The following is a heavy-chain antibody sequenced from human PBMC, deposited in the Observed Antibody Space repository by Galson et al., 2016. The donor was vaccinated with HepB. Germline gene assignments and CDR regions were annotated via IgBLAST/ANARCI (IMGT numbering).Heavy chain of an antibody. Sequence: SLRLSCAASGFTFSSYAMHWVRKAPGKGLEWVAVISYDGSDKYYADSVKGRFTISRDNSKHTLYLQMNSLGGEDTAVYYCATERLWGSYATDAFVIWGQGTKVLVSS. CDR3: ATERLWGSYATDAFVI. CDR2: ISYDGSDK. J-gene: IGHJ3*02. CDR1: GFTFSSYA. V-gene: IGHV3-30*04. D-gene: IGHD3-16*01.